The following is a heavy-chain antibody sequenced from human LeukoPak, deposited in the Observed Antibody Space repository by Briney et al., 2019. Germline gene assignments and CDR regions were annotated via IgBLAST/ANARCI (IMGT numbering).Heavy chain of an antibody. V-gene: IGHV1-69*04. J-gene: IGHJ6*02. CDR3: ARGAEPRSLLWFGELLDYYYGMDV. CDR1: GGTFSSYA. Sequence: GASVKVSCKASGGTFSSYAISWVRQAPGQGLEWMGRIIPILGIANYAQKFQGRVTITADKSTSTAYMELSSLRSEDTAVYYCARGAEPRSLLWFGELLDYYYGMDVWGQGTTVTVSS. CDR2: IIPILGIA. D-gene: IGHD3-10*01.